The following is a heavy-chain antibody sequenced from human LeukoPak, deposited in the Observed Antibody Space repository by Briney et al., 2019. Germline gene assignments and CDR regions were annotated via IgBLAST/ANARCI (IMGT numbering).Heavy chain of an antibody. CDR1: GGSISSYY. J-gene: IGHJ4*02. Sequence: SETLSPTCTVSGGSISSYYWSRIRQPPGKGLEWIGYNYYSGSTNYNPSLKSRVTISVDTSKNQFSLKLSSVTAADTAVYYCARGGGDYGDYLGFGYWGQGTLVTVSS. CDR2: NYYSGST. CDR3: ARGGGDYGDYLGFGY. D-gene: IGHD4-17*01. V-gene: IGHV4-59*08.